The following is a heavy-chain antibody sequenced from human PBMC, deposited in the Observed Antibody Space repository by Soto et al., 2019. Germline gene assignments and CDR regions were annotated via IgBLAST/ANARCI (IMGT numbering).Heavy chain of an antibody. D-gene: IGHD3-16*01. CDR1: GYSFTSYW. CDR3: ARGPQISSPFNWFDT. V-gene: IGHV5-10-1*01. J-gene: IGHJ5*02. Sequence: GESLKISCKGSGYSFTSYWISWVRQMPGKGLEWMGRIDPSDSYTNYSPSFQGHVTISADKSISTAYLQWSSLKASDTAMYYCARGPQISSPFNWFDTWGQGTLVTVSS. CDR2: IDPSDSYT.